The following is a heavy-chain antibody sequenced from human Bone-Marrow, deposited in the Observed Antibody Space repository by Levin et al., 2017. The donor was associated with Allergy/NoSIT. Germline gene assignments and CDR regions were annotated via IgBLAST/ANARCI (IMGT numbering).Heavy chain of an antibody. CDR3: SRVSTETTYDFYYGMDV. CDR1: GFTFRNYA. J-gene: IGHJ6*02. CDR2: ISYDGIYT. V-gene: IGHV3-30*04. D-gene: IGHD4-17*01. Sequence: GESLKISCAASGFTFRNYAFHWVRQAPGKGLEWVAVISYDGIYTYYTDSLKGRFTISRDNSKNTLYLEINSLRSEDTAIYYCSRVSTETTYDFYYGMDVWGQGTAVTVSS.